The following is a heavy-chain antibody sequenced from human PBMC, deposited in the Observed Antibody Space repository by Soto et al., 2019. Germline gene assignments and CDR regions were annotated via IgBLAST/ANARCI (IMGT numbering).Heavy chain of an antibody. Sequence: GVSLRLSCAASGFSFSSYAMSWVRQAPGKGLDWVSAISGSGTKTHYADSVKGRFTISRDNSKNTLYLQMNSLRAEDTAVYYCAKDHPVIEVVKVFEYWGRGALVTVSS. D-gene: IGHD3-22*01. V-gene: IGHV3-23*01. J-gene: IGHJ4*02. CDR1: GFSFSSYA. CDR3: AKDHPVIEVVKVFEY. CDR2: ISGSGTKT.